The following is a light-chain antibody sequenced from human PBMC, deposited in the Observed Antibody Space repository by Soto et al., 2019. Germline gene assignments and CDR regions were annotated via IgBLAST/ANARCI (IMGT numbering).Light chain of an antibody. CDR2: RND. CDR3: AAWDGTLV. V-gene: IGLV1-47*01. CDR1: TSNIGSNF. J-gene: IGLJ2*01. Sequence: QSVLTQPPSASGTPGQRVTISCSGSTSNIGSNFVFWYQQLPGTAPKLLIYRNDQRPSGVPDRFSGSKSGTSASLAISGLRSEDEADYYCAAWDGTLVFGGGTKLTVL.